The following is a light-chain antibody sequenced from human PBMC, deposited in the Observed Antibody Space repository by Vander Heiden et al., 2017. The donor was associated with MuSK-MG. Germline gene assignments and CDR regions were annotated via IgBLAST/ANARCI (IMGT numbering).Light chain of an antibody. V-gene: IGLV2-14*01. CDR3: SSYTNSSRVV. Sequence: QSALPQPSSVSGSPGQSTPISCTGTSGDVGGYTSVPWFQQPPGTAPQLMIHNSSNRPGGVSKRFAGSKSGTAASATSEGLQAEDEADYYCSSYTNSSRVVFGGGTKLTVL. CDR1: SGDVGGYTS. J-gene: IGLJ2*01. CDR2: NSS.